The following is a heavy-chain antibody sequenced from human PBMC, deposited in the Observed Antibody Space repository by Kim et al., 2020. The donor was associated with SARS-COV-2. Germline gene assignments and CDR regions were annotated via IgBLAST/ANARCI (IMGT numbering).Heavy chain of an antibody. J-gene: IGHJ6*02. CDR1: GYTFTGYY. Sequence: ASVKVSCKASGYTFTGYYMHWMRQAPGQGLEWMGRINPNSGGTNYAQKFQGRVTMTRDTSISTAYMELSRLRSDDTAVYYCARVKGYSSPQEPYGMDVWGQGTTVTVSS. CDR2: INPNSGGT. CDR3: ARVKGYSSPQEPYGMDV. D-gene: IGHD6-19*01. V-gene: IGHV1-2*06.